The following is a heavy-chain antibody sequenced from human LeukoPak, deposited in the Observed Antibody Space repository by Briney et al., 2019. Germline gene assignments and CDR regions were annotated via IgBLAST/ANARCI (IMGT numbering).Heavy chain of an antibody. Sequence: PGGSLRLSCAASGFTFSNFAMSWVRPAPGKGPEWLSAISTSGDTTYYADSVKGRFTISRDNSKNTLYLQMNSLRAEDTALYYCAKDRATSSGSYYGYFGYWGQGTLVTVSS. V-gene: IGHV3-23*01. CDR3: AKDRATSSGSYYGYFGY. J-gene: IGHJ4*02. D-gene: IGHD1-26*01. CDR2: ISTSGDTT. CDR1: GFTFSNFA.